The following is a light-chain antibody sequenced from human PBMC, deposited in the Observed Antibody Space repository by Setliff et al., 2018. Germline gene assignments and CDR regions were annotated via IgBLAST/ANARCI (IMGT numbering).Light chain of an antibody. CDR3: CSYAGSNNLL. Sequence: ALTQPPSASGSPGQSVTISCTGTSSDVGAYNYVSWYRQHPGNPPQLMIYDVTKRPSGVPDRFSGSKSGNTASLTVSGLQAGDEADYYCCSYAGSNNLLFGGGTKVTVL. CDR1: SSDVGAYNY. J-gene: IGLJ2*01. V-gene: IGLV2-8*01. CDR2: DVT.